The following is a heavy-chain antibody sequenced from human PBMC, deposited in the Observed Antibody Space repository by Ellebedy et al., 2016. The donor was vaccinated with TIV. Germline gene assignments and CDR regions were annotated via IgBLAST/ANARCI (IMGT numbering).Heavy chain of an antibody. J-gene: IGHJ4*02. D-gene: IGHD5/OR15-5a*01. Sequence: AASVKVSCKTSRYTFTDYYIHWVRQAPGQGLEWMAWINPNSGDTDYAQKFQGRVTVTRDTSTSTAFLELSRLRSDDTAVYYCTRDLTNKVSGDYWGQGTLVTVSS. CDR2: INPNSGDT. V-gene: IGHV1-2*02. CDR3: TRDLTNKVSGDY. CDR1: RYTFTDYY.